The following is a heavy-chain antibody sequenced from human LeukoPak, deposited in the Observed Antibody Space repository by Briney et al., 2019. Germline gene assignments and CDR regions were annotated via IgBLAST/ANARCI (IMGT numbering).Heavy chain of an antibody. D-gene: IGHD2-15*01. V-gene: IGHV4-4*07. Sequence: SETLSLTCNVFGYSISSAYSWGWIRQPAGKGLEWIGRIYTSGSTNYNPSLKSRVTMSVDTSKNQFSLKLSSVTAADTAVCYCASELYCSGGSCQGYWGQGTLVTVSS. J-gene: IGHJ4*02. CDR2: IYTSGST. CDR3: ASELYCSGGSCQGY. CDR1: GYSISSAYS.